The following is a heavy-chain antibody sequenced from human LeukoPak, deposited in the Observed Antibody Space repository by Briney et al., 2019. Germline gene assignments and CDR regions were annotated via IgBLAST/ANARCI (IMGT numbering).Heavy chain of an antibody. Sequence: SQTLSLTCTVSGGSISSVSYYWSWIRQPAGKGLEWIGRIYTSGSTSYNPSLKSRVTISVDTSKNQFSLKLSSVTAADTAVYYCARDSWGACSTSCYSSAFDIWGQGTMVSVSS. D-gene: IGHD2-2*02. V-gene: IGHV4-61*02. CDR1: GGSISSVSYY. J-gene: IGHJ3*02. CDR3: ARDSWGACSTSCYSSAFDI. CDR2: IYTSGST.